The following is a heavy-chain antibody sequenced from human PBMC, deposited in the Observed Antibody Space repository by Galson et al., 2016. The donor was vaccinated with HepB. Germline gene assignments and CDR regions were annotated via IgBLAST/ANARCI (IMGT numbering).Heavy chain of an antibody. D-gene: IGHD6-19*01. V-gene: IGHV3-23*01. Sequence: SLRLSCAVSGFTFTTSSMSWVRQAPGKGLEWVAAIGTRGDTTYYADYAKCRFTISRDNSENTVILQMNSLRVEDTAIYYCGKDLWGAVADYLDCWGQGTLVTVSS. CDR2: IGTRGDTT. J-gene: IGHJ4*02. CDR3: GKDLWGAVADYLDC. CDR1: GFTFTTSS.